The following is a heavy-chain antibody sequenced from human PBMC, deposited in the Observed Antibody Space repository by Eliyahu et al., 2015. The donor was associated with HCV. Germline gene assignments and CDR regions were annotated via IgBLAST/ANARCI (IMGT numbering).Heavy chain of an antibody. Sequence: QVQLVQSGAEVKKPGASVKVSCKASGYTFTGYYXHWVRQAPGQGLEWMGWINPNSGGTNXAQKFQGRVTMTRDTSISTAYMELSRLRSDDTAVYYCARLGSYSSGWSSLGARMDVWGQGTTVTVSS. CDR1: GYTFTGYY. V-gene: IGHV1-2*02. D-gene: IGHD6-19*01. CDR3: ARLGSYSSGWSSLGARMDV. CDR2: INPNSGGT. J-gene: IGHJ6*02.